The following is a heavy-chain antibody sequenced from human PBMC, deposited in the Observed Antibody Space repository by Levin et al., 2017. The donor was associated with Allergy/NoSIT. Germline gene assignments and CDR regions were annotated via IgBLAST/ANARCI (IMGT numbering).Heavy chain of an antibody. CDR3: ARDWGEGTTSNNHYALDV. J-gene: IGHJ6*02. CDR1: GFTVSSNY. CDR2: IYSGGST. V-gene: IGHV3-53*01. D-gene: IGHD2-2*01. Sequence: GGSLRLSCAASGFTVSSNYMSWVRQAPGKGLEWVSVIYSGGSTYYADSVKGRFTISRDNSKNTLYLQMNSLRAEDTAVYYCARDWGEGTTSNNHYALDVWGQGTTVTVSS.